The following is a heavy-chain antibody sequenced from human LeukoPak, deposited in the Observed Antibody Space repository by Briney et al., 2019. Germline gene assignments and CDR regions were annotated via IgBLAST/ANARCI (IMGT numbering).Heavy chain of an antibody. CDR2: INSAGDTT. CDR3: VRGRWNERGVDF. Sequence: GGSLRLSCAASGFTFSDSWMHWVRQAAGRGLVWVSRINSAGDTTSYADSVKGRFTISRDNAKNTVHLQMNSVRAEDTAVYYYVRGRWNERGVDFWGQGTLVTVSS. V-gene: IGHV3-74*01. J-gene: IGHJ4*02. D-gene: IGHD1-1*01. CDR1: GFTFSDSW.